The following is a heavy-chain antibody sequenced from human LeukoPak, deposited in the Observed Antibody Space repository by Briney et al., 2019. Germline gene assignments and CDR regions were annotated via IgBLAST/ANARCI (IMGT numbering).Heavy chain of an antibody. D-gene: IGHD3-22*01. J-gene: IGHJ6*02. Sequence: GASVKVSCKASGYTFTGYYMHWVRQAPGQGLEWMGWINPNSGGTNYAQKFQGRVTMTRDTSISTAYMELRSLRSDDTAVYYCARGYYDIRGSYYYYGMDVWGQGTTVTVSS. CDR2: INPNSGGT. CDR1: GYTFTGYY. CDR3: ARGYYDIRGSYYYYGMDV. V-gene: IGHV1-2*02.